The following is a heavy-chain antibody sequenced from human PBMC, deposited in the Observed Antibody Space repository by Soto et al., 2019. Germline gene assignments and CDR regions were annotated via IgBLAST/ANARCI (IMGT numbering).Heavy chain of an antibody. CDR3: ARGKYCRGGSGSPDYYYMDV. Sequence: QVQLQESGPGLVKPSGTLSLTCAVSRGSISSSNWWSWVRPPPGKGLEWIVEIYHSGSTNHNPSPKRRVTTSVDNSKNQFSLKLSSVTAADTAMYYCARGKYCRGGSGSPDYYYMDVWGKGTTVTVSS. V-gene: IGHV4-4*02. CDR2: IYHSGST. J-gene: IGHJ6*03. CDR1: RGSISSSNW. D-gene: IGHD2-15*01.